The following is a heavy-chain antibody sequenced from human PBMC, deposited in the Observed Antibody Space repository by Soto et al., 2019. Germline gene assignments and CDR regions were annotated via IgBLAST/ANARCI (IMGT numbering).Heavy chain of an antibody. CDR1: GGTFSSYA. Sequence: QVQLVQSGAEVKKPGSSVKVSCQASGGTFSSYAISWVRQAPGQGLEWMGGIIPIFGTANYAQKFQGRVTITADESTSTAYMELSSLRAEDTAVYYCLNVVVPAAHREGGSSSYYFDYWGQGTLVTVSS. CDR2: IIPIFGTA. J-gene: IGHJ4*02. CDR3: LNVVVPAAHREGGSSSYYFDY. D-gene: IGHD2-2*01. V-gene: IGHV1-69*01.